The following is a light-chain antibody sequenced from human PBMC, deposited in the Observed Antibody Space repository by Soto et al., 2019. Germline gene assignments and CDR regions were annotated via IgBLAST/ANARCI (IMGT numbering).Light chain of an antibody. Sequence: DIVLTQSPATLSLSPGERATLSCRASQSVSTYLAWYQQKPGQAPRLLIYDASNRATGIPARFSGSGSGTEFTLTIGSLQSEDFAVYYCQQYDGWPPWTFGQGTKVDIK. CDR3: QQYDGWPPWT. CDR2: DAS. V-gene: IGKV3-15*01. J-gene: IGKJ1*01. CDR1: QSVSTY.